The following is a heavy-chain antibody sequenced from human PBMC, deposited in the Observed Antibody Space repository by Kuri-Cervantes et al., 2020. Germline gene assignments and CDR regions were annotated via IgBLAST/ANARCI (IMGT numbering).Heavy chain of an antibody. V-gene: IGHV1-69*13. Sequence: SVKVSCKASGGTFSSYAISWVRQAPGQGLEWMGGIIPIFGTANYAQKFQGRVTITADESTSTAYMELSSLRSEDTAVYYCARETYTYGKHLDFWGQGTLVTVSS. CDR1: GGTFSSYA. D-gene: IGHD5-18*01. CDR2: IIPIFGTA. CDR3: ARETYTYGKHLDF. J-gene: IGHJ4*02.